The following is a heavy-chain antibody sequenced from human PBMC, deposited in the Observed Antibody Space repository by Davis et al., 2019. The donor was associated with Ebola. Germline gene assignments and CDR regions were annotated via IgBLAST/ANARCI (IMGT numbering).Heavy chain of an antibody. CDR3: ARAEGVWSGYNYYFYGLDV. CDR1: GGSISSGGYY. D-gene: IGHD3-3*01. CDR2: IYYSGST. V-gene: IGHV4-31*03. Sequence: LRLSCTVSGGSISSGGYYWSWIRQHPGKGLEWIGYIYYSGSTYYNPSLKSRVTISVDKSKNQFSLKLTSVTAADTAVYYCARAEGVWSGYNYYFYGLDVWGQGTMVTVSS. J-gene: IGHJ6*02.